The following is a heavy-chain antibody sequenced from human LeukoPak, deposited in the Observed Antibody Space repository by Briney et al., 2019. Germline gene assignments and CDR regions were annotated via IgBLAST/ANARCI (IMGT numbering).Heavy chain of an antibody. J-gene: IGHJ6*03. V-gene: IGHV3-30*02. CDR1: GFTFSSYG. CDR3: AKEGYSRGYYSYYYMEV. CDR2: IRFDGSYN. D-gene: IGHD6-13*01. Sequence: PGGSLRLSCAASGFTFSSYGMHWVRQAPGKGLEWVAFIRFDGSYNSYSDSVKGRFTISRDNSKNTLYVQMNSLRAEDTAVYYCAKEGYSRGYYSYYYMEVWGKGTTVTVSS.